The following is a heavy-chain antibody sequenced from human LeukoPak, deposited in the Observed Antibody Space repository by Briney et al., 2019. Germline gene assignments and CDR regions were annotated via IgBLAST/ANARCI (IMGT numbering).Heavy chain of an antibody. Sequence: GGSLRLSWAASRXTFTDYGLHWVRQPPGKGLEWVALIWYDGSGKYYADSVKGRFTISRDNSKNTLYLQMNSLRAEDTAVYYCARDWCGGGSCYYFDHWGQGTLVTVSS. CDR3: ARDWCGGGSCYYFDH. CDR1: RXTFTDYG. CDR2: IWYDGSGK. V-gene: IGHV3-33*01. J-gene: IGHJ4*02. D-gene: IGHD2-15*01.